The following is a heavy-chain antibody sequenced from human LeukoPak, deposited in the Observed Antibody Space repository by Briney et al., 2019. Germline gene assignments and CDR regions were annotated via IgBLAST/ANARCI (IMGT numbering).Heavy chain of an antibody. CDR2: IYPGEYDT. Sequence: GGALEISFKGSGYSFTSYWIGWGRPMPGKGVEWMGIIYPGEYDTRYSASFEGQVTISPDKSIITAYLQWSSLKASDTAMYYCARQTDIVATIFDYWGQGALVTVSS. J-gene: IGHJ4*02. D-gene: IGHD5-12*01. CDR3: ARQTDIVATIFDY. V-gene: IGHV5-51*01. CDR1: GYSFTSYW.